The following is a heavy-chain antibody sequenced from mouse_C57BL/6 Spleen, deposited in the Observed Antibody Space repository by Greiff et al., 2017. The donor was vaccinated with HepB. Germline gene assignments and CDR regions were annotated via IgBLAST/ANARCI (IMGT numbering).Heavy chain of an antibody. CDR1: GFTFSDYG. D-gene: IGHD1-1*01. CDR3: ARGGSSRYWYFDV. V-gene: IGHV5-17*01. Sequence: EVMLVESGGGLVKPGGSLKLSCAASGFTFSDYGMHWVRQAPEKGLEWVAYISSGSSTIYYADTVKGRFTISRDNAKNTLFLQMTSLRSEDTAMYYCARGGSSRYWYFDVWGTGTTVTVSS. J-gene: IGHJ1*03. CDR2: ISSGSSTI.